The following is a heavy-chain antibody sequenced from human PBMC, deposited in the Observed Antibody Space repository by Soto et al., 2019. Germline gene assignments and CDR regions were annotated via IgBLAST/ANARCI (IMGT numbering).Heavy chain of an antibody. CDR3: ARSGERSYGSYGXDY. D-gene: IGHD5-18*01. J-gene: IGHJ4*02. CDR2: IYYSGST. Sequence: SETLSLTCTVSGGSISSYYWSWIRQPPGKGLEWIGYIYYSGSTNYNPSLKSRVTISVDTSKNQFSLKLSSVTAADTAVYYCARSGERSYGSYGXDYWGQGTLVTVSS. CDR1: GGSISSYY. V-gene: IGHV4-59*01.